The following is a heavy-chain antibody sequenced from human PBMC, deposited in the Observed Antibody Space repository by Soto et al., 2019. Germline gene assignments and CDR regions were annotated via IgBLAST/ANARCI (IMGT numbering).Heavy chain of an antibody. D-gene: IGHD6-19*01. V-gene: IGHV1-3*01. Sequence: ASVKVSCKASGYTFTSYAMHWVRQAPGQRLEWMGWINAGNGNTKYSQKFQGRVTITRDTSASTAYMELSSLRSEDTAVYYCARPEQWLVRRAFDIWGQGTMVTVS. J-gene: IGHJ3*02. CDR2: INAGNGNT. CDR3: ARPEQWLVRRAFDI. CDR1: GYTFTSYA.